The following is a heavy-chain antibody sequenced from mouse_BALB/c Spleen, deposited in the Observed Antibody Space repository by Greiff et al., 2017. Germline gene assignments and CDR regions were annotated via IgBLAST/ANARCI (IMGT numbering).Heavy chain of an antibody. CDR1: GYTFTDYN. D-gene: IGHD1-1*01. J-gene: IGHJ4*01. CDR3: ARIYYYGSSYVYYAMDY. Sequence: VQLQQSGPELVKPGASVKISCKASGYTFTDYNMHWVKQSHGKSLEWIGYIYPYNGGTGYNQKFKSKATLTVDNSSSTAYMELRSLTSEDSAVYYCARIYYYGSSYVYYAMDYWGQGTSVTVSS. CDR2: IYPYNGGT. V-gene: IGHV1S29*02.